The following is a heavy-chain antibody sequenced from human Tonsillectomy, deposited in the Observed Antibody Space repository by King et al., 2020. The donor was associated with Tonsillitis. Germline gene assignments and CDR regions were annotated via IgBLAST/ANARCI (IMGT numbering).Heavy chain of an antibody. CDR2: IILDGGYT. CDR1: GFTFDDYT. D-gene: IGHD2-21*01. CDR3: AKGDYYYGMDV. V-gene: IGHV3-43*01. Sequence: VQLVESGGVVVQPGGSLRLSCAASGFTFDDYTMHWVRQAPGKGLEWVSLIILDGGYTYYADSVKGRITISRDNSKNSLYLQMNSLRTEDTALYYCAKGDYYYGMDVWGQGTTVTVSS. J-gene: IGHJ6*02.